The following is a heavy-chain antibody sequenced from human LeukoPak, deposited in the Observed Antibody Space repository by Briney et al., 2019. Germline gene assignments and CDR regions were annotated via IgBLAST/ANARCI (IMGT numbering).Heavy chain of an antibody. J-gene: IGHJ6*03. V-gene: IGHV3-7*01. D-gene: IGHD3-10*01. CDR2: IRQEESER. Sequence: GGSLRLSCEGSGFSFSSFWMTWVRQSPGKGPEWVANIRQEESERYTVDSVKGRFTISRDNAKNSVYLHMNSLRAEDTALYYCARLSAYYYGSFFYYYMDVWGKGTTVTVSS. CDR3: ARLSAYYYGSFFYYYMDV. CDR1: GFSFSSFW.